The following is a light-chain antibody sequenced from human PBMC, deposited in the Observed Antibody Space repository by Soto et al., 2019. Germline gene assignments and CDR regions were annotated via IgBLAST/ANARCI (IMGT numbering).Light chain of an antibody. CDR2: KVF. Sequence: DVAMTQSPLSLPVTLGQPASISCRSSQSVVYSDGNTHLNWFQQRPGQSPRRLIYKVFNRDSGVPDRFSGSGSGTDFTLKISRVEAEDVGVYYFMQGTYWPFTFGPVTKVDIK. J-gene: IGKJ3*01. V-gene: IGKV2-30*01. CDR3: MQGTYWPFT. CDR1: QSVVYSDGNTH.